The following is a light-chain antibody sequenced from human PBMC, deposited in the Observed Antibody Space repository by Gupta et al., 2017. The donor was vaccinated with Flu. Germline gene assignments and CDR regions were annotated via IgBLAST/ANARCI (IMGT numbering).Light chain of an antibody. CDR1: QSLVHLGGVTD. J-gene: IGKJ2*01. Sequence: VMTQSPLSLPVTLGQPASIPCRSSQSLVHLGGVTDLNWFQQRPGQSPRRLIYHVSNRDSGVPDRFSGCGSGSDFTLRNSRVEAEGVGVYYCRHHTGWPPYTFGQGTKVEIK. CDR2: HVS. CDR3: RHHTGWPPYT. V-gene: IGKV2-30*02.